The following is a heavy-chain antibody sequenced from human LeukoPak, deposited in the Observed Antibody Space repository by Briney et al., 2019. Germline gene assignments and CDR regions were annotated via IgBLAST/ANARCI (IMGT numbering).Heavy chain of an antibody. Sequence: PGGSLRLSCAASGFTFSSYWMSWVRQAPGEGLEWVANIKQDGSEKYYVDSVKGRFTISRDNAKNSLYLQMNSLRAEDTAVYYCARGIQLWSEYYYYYYGMDVRGQGTTVTVSS. D-gene: IGHD5-18*01. J-gene: IGHJ6*02. CDR1: GFTFSSYW. CDR2: IKQDGSEK. V-gene: IGHV3-7*01. CDR3: ARGIQLWSEYYYYYYGMDV.